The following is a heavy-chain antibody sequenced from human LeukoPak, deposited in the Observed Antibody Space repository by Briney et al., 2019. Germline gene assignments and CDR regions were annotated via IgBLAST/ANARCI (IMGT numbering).Heavy chain of an antibody. CDR2: ISSSSSYI. J-gene: IGHJ4*02. D-gene: IGHD3-9*01. Sequence: KPGGSLRLSCAASGFTFSSYAMSWVRQAPGKGLEWVSSISSSSSYIYYTDSVKGRFTISRDNAKNSLYLQMNSLRAEDTAVYYCARVTLTGYYAFDYWGQGTLVTVSS. V-gene: IGHV3-21*01. CDR1: GFTFSSYA. CDR3: ARVTLTGYYAFDY.